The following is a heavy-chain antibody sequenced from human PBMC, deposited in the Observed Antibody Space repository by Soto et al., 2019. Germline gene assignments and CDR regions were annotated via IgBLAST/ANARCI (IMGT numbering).Heavy chain of an antibody. J-gene: IGHJ4*02. D-gene: IGHD6-13*01. Sequence: HGESLKISCQGSGYSFTSYWISWVRQMPGKGLEWMGRIDPSDSYTNYSPSFQGHVTISADKSISTAYLQWSSLKASDTAMYYCASTLIAAQLDYWGQGTLVTVSS. V-gene: IGHV5-10-1*01. CDR1: GYSFTSYW. CDR2: IDPSDSYT. CDR3: ASTLIAAQLDY.